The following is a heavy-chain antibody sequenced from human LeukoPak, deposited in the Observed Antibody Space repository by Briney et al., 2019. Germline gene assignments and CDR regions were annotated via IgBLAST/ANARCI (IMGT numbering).Heavy chain of an antibody. CDR1: GFTFSNYW. CDR2: INSDGSST. Sequence: GGSLRLSCAASGFTFSNYWMRWVRQAPGRGLVWVSCINSDGSSTTYADSVKGRFTISRDNAKNTLYLQMNSLRAEDTAVYYCVRAKGEYQLLMRYWGQGTLVTVSS. V-gene: IGHV3-74*01. CDR3: VRAKGEYQLLMRY. J-gene: IGHJ4*02. D-gene: IGHD2-2*01.